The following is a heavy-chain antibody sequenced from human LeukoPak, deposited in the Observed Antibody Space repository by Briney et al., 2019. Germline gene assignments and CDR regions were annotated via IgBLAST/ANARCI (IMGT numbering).Heavy chain of an antibody. Sequence: GGSLRLPCAASGFTFSSYAVHWVRQAPGKGLEYVSAISSNGSSTYYANSVKGRFTISRDNSKNTLYLQMGSLRAEDMAVYYCARGKLDYGDYYYYYGMDVWGQGTTVTVSS. CDR2: ISSNGSST. CDR3: ARGKLDYGDYYYYYGMDV. CDR1: GFTFSSYA. V-gene: IGHV3-64*01. J-gene: IGHJ6*02. D-gene: IGHD4-17*01.